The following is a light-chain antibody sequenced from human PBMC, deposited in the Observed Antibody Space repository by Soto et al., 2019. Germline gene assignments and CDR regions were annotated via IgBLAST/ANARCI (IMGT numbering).Light chain of an antibody. J-gene: IGKJ5*01. CDR1: QDINIY. CDR3: QQYDILPIT. Sequence: DIQMTQSPSSLFASVGDRVTITCQATQDINIYLNWYQQKPGKAPTLLIYDASNLEIGVPSRFSGSGSGTHFTLTISSLQTEDIGTYYCQQYDILPITFGRGTRLEIK. CDR2: DAS. V-gene: IGKV1-33*01.